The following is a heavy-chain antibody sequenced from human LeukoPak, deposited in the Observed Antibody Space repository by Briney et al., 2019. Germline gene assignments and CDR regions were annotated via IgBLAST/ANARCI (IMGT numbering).Heavy chain of an antibody. V-gene: IGHV4-61*01. CDR3: ARGSGYGTSYFYYGVDV. D-gene: IGHD5-12*01. Sequence: PSETLSLTCTVSGGSISSTSYYWNWIRQPPGKGLEWIGYIYYSGSTNYNPSLKSRVTISVDSSKNQFSLKLSSVTAADTAVYYCARGSGYGTSYFYYGVDVWGQGTTVTVSS. CDR2: IYYSGST. CDR1: GGSISSTSYY. J-gene: IGHJ6*02.